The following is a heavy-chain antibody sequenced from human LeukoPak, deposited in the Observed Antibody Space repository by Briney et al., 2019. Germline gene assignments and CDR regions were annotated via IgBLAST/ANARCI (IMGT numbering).Heavy chain of an antibody. CDR3: ASLPISKYRVARRDYFDY. Sequence: GGSLRLSCAASGFTFSNYYMNWVRQAPGKGLEWVSSISSSGSYKFYADSEKGRFTISRDNAKNSLYLQMNSLRAEDTAVYYCASLPISKYRVARRDYFDYWGQGTLVTVSS. CDR1: GFTFSNYY. D-gene: IGHD5-12*01. CDR2: ISSSGSYK. V-gene: IGHV3-21*01. J-gene: IGHJ4*02.